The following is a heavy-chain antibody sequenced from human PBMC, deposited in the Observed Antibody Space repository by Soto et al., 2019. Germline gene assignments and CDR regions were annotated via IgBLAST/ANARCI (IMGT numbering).Heavy chain of an antibody. CDR3: TERAGIDD. J-gene: IGHJ4*02. Sequence: EVQLVESGGGLVQPGVSLKLSCAASGFTFSGSGIHWVRQASGNGLEWVGRIRTKTNNYATAYAASVKGRFTISRDDSKNMAYLQMNSLKTEDTAVYYCTERAGIDDWGQGNLVTVSS. CDR2: IRTKTNNYAT. V-gene: IGHV3-73*02. D-gene: IGHD1-1*01. CDR1: GFTFSGSG.